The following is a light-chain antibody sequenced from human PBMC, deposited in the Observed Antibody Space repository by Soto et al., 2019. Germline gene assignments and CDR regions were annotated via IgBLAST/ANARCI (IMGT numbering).Light chain of an antibody. CDR1: SSNIGSNT. J-gene: IGLJ3*02. CDR3: AAWDDSLNGWV. CDR2: SNN. V-gene: IGLV1-44*01. Sequence: QAVVTQPPSASGTPGQRVTISCSGSSSNIGSNTVNWYQQLPGTAPKLRIYSNNQRPSGVPDRFSGSKSGTSASLAISGLQSEDEADYYCAAWDDSLNGWVFGGVTKLTVL.